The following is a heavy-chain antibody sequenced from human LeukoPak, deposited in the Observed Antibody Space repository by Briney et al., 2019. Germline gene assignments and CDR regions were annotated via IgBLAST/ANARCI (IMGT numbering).Heavy chain of an antibody. CDR2: ISSSSSYI. CDR3: ARDLKEVAARPFDY. CDR1: GFTFSSYN. V-gene: IGHV3-21*01. Sequence: PGGSLRLSCAASGFTFSSYNINWVRQAPGKGLEWVSSISSSSSYIYYADSVKGRFTISRDNAKNSLYLQMNSLRAEDTAVYYCARDLKEVAARPFDYWGQGTLVTVSS. D-gene: IGHD6-6*01. J-gene: IGHJ4*02.